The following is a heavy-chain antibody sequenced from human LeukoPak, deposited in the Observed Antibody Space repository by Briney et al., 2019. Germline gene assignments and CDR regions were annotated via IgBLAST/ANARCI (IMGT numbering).Heavy chain of an antibody. J-gene: IGHJ3*02. D-gene: IGHD3-16*02. Sequence: PSETLSLTCTVSGYSISSGYYWGWIRQPPGKGLEWIGSIYHSGSTYYNPSLKSRVTISVDTSKNQFSLKLSSVTAADTAVYYCARGRGIRYTRRGTFDIWGQGTMVTVSS. CDR1: GYSISSGYY. CDR2: IYHSGST. CDR3: ARGRGIRYTRRGTFDI. V-gene: IGHV4-38-2*02.